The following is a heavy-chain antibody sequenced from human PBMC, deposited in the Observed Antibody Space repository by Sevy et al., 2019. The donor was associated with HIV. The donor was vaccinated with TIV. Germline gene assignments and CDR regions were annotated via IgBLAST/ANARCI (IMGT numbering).Heavy chain of an antibody. CDR3: ATLGYCSGGTYYHY. J-gene: IGHJ4*02. CDR2: IILSTGDT. D-gene: IGHD2-15*01. V-gene: IGHV3-23*01. CDR1: EFTFHSCD. Sequence: GGSLRLSCSVSEFTFHSCDMSWVRQAPGKGLEWVSTIILSTGDTYYADSVKGRFTISRDNSKNTLYLQMHSLRADDTAVHYCATLGYCSGGTYYHYWDQGTLVTVSS.